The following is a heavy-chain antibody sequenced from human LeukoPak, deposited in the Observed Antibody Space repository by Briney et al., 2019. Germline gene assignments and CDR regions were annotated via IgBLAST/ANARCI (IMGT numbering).Heavy chain of an antibody. Sequence: PGGSLRLSCAASGFTFSSYAMSWVRQAPGKGLEWVSAISGSGGSTYYADSVKGRFTISRDNSKNTLYLQMNSLRAEDTAVYYCAKDRDPDVVVVPAAINGYWGQGTLVTVSS. CDR3: AKDRDPDVVVVPAAINGY. D-gene: IGHD2-2*02. CDR1: GFTFSSYA. CDR2: ISGSGGST. V-gene: IGHV3-23*01. J-gene: IGHJ4*02.